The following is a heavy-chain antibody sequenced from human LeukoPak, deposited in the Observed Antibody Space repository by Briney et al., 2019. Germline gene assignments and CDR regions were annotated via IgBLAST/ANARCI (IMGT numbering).Heavy chain of an antibody. CDR2: IYYSGST. CDR3: ARQRRASDY. CDR1: GGSISSSSYY. J-gene: IGHJ4*02. V-gene: IGHV4-39*01. Sequence: PSETLSLTCTVSGGSISSSSYYWGWIPQPPGKWLEWIGSIYYSGSTYYNPSLKSRVTISVDTSKNQFSLKLSSVTAADTAVYYCARQRRASDYWGQGTLVTVSS.